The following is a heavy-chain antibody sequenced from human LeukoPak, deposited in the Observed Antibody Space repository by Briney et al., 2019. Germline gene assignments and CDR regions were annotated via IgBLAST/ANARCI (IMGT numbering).Heavy chain of an antibody. CDR3: ATNLNYYDSSGYYSWVY. CDR2: IIPIFGTA. Sequence: SVTVSCKASGGTFSSYAISWVRQAPGQGLEWMGGIIPIFGTANYAQKLQGRVTITTDESTSTAYMELSSLRSEDTAVYYCATNLNYYDSSGYYSWVYWGQGTLVTVSS. D-gene: IGHD3-22*01. V-gene: IGHV1-69*05. CDR1: GGTFSSYA. J-gene: IGHJ4*02.